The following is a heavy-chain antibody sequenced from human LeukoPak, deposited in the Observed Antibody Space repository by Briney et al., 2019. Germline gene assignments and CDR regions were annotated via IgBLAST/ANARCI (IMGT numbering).Heavy chain of an antibody. Sequence: SETLSLTCTVSGGSISSYYWSWIRQPPGKGLEWIGYIYYSGSTNYNPSLKSRVTISVDTSKNQFSLKLSSVTAADTAVYYCARAGPSDYNILTGYLPPGYFDHWGQGTLVTVSS. D-gene: IGHD3-9*01. CDR3: ARAGPSDYNILTGYLPPGYFDH. CDR2: IYYSGST. V-gene: IGHV4-59*01. CDR1: GGSISSYY. J-gene: IGHJ4*02.